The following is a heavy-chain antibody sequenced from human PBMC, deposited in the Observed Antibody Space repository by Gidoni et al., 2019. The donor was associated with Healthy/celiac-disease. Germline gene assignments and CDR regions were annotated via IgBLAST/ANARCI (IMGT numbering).Heavy chain of an antibody. CDR2: MNPNSGNT. Sequence: TGQGLEWMGWMNPNSGNTGYAQKFQGRVTMTRNTSISTAYMELGSLRSEDTAVYYCARGAAAGFRDWGQGNLGNVSS. D-gene: IGHD6-13*01. CDR3: ARGAAAGFRD. V-gene: IGHV1-8*01. J-gene: IGHJ4*02.